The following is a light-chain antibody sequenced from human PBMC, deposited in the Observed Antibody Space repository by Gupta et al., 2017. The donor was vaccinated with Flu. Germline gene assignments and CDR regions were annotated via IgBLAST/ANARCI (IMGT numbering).Light chain of an antibody. J-gene: IGKJ3*01. CDR2: AAS. CDR3: QKYNSAPLT. CDR1: QDIKNF. V-gene: IGKV1-27*01. Sequence: DMQMTQFPFSLSASIGDRITITCRATQDIKNFLAWYQQKPGKVPKLLIYAASTLQSGVPSRFSGSGYGTDFTLTISGLQPEDFATYYCQKYNSAPLTFGPGTKVDVK.